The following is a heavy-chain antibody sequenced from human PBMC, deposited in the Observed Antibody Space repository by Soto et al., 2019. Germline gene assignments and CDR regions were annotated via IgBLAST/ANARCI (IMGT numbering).Heavy chain of an antibody. CDR1: GCSFASHW. V-gene: IGHV5-51*01. J-gene: IGHJ4*02. D-gene: IGHD1-26*01. CDR3: ARYSGSYWHYLDF. CDR2: IYPGDSDT. Sequence: RGESLKISCKGSGCSFASHWVAWVRQMPEKGLEWIGTIYPGDSDTKYSSAFRGHVTISADTSVSTAYLQWRSLEATDSAIYYCARYSGSYWHYLDFWGQGTLVTVSS.